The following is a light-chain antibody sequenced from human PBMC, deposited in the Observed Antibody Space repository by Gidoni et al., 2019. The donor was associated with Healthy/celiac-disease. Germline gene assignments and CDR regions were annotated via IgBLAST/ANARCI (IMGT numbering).Light chain of an antibody. CDR2: AAY. CDR1: QGMSSY. Sequence: AIRMTQSPSSFSASTGDRVTITCRASQGMSSYLAWYQQKPGKAPKLLIYAAYTLQSGVPSRFSGSGSGTDFTLTISCLKSEDFATYYCQQYYSYPRTFGQGTKVEIK. V-gene: IGKV1-8*01. J-gene: IGKJ1*01. CDR3: QQYYSYPRT.